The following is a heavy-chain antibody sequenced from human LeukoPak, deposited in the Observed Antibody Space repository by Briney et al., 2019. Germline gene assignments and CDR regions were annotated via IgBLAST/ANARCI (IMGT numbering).Heavy chain of an antibody. CDR2: IDPSDSYP. Sequence: GESLSISCKASGYSFTNYWIYWVRQMPGKGLGWMGRIDPSDSYPNYSPSFQGHVTISVDKSISTAYLQWSSLKASDTAMYYCARHPEQSSGYWGQGTLVTVSS. CDR1: GYSFTNYW. V-gene: IGHV5-10-1*01. D-gene: IGHD6-19*01. CDR3: ARHPEQSSGY. J-gene: IGHJ4*02.